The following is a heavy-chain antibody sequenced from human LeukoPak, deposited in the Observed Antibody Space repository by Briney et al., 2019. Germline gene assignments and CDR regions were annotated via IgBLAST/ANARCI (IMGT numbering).Heavy chain of an antibody. CDR3: AKYSSSWHFDY. V-gene: IGHV1-3*04. J-gene: IGHJ4*02. D-gene: IGHD6-13*01. CDR2: INTGNGNT. Sequence: ASVKVSCKASGYTFTSYAMHWVRQAPGQRLEWMGWINTGNGNTKFSQKFQGRVTITRDTSASTAYMELSSLRSEDTAVYYCAKYSSSWHFDYWGQGTLSPSPQ. CDR1: GYTFTSYA.